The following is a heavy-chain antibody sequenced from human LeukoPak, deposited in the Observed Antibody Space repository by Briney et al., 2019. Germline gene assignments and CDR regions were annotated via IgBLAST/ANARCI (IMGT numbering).Heavy chain of an antibody. J-gene: IGHJ4*02. V-gene: IGHV3-7*04. CDR3: ARGDDFAGDH. D-gene: IGHD1-1*01. CDR2: IHPEGNEK. Sequence: QPGGSLRLSCAVSGFTFSNFWMSWVRQAPGRGLEWVANIHPEGNEKYHVESVKGRFTISRDNAKNSLFLQMNGLRVDDTAVYYCARGDDFAGDHWGQGTLVTVSS. CDR1: GFTFSNFW.